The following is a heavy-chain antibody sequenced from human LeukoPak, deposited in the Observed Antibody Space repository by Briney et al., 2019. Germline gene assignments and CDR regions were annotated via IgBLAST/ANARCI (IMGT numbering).Heavy chain of an antibody. Sequence: GGSLRLSCAASGFTFSSYAMSWVRQAPGKGLEWVPAISGSGGSTYYADSVKGRFTISRDNAKNSLYLQMNILRAEDTAVYYCARGHGWFDPWGQGTLVTVSS. CDR2: ISGSGGST. CDR3: ARGHGWFDP. V-gene: IGHV3-23*01. J-gene: IGHJ5*02. CDR1: GFTFSSYA.